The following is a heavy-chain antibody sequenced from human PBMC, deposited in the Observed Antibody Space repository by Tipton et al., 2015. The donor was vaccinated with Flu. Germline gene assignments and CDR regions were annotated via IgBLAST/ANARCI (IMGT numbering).Heavy chain of an antibody. CDR1: GDSISSDFY. D-gene: IGHD2-2*02. CDR2: VSRTGST. CDR3: AREDIVVVPAAIEVYYYYGMDV. V-gene: IGHV4-38-2*02. J-gene: IGHJ6*02. Sequence: LRLSCAVSGDSISSDFYWAWIRQFPGKGLEWIGTVSRTGSTIYNPSLKSRVTISIDTSKNQFSLKLSSVTAADTAVYYCAREDIVVVPAAIEVYYYYGMDVWGQGTTVTVSS.